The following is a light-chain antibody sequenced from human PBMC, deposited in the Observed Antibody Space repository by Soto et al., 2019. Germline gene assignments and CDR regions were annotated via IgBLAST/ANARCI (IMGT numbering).Light chain of an antibody. CDR2: AAS. CDR3: LQEYRYPLT. CDR1: QGISSD. V-gene: IGKV1-6*02. J-gene: IGKJ4*01. Sequence: AIQMTQSPSSLSASVGDRVTVNCLASQGISSDLGWFQQKPGKAPKLLIYAASSLQSGVPSRFSGRGSGTYFTLTISGLQVEDSATYYCLQEYRYPLTFGGGTKGDIK.